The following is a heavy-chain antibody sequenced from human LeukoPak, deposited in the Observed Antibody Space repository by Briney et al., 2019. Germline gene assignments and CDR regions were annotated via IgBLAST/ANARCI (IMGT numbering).Heavy chain of an antibody. CDR2: IYYSGST. V-gene: IGHV4-59*01. J-gene: IGHJ3*02. CDR1: GGSISSYY. Sequence: SETLSLTCTVSGGSISSYYWSWIRQPPGKGLEWIGYIYYSGSTNYTPSLKSRVTISVDTSKNQFSLKLSSVTAADTAVYYCARGVLGYDSSGSDAFDIWGQGTMVTVSS. D-gene: IGHD3-22*01. CDR3: ARGVLGYDSSGSDAFDI.